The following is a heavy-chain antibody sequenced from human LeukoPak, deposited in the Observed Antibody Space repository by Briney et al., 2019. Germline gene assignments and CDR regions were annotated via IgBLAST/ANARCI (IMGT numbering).Heavy chain of an antibody. CDR3: AKVGLGYCSSTSCQKDAFDI. V-gene: IGHV3-30*02. J-gene: IGHJ3*02. D-gene: IGHD2-2*01. CDR2: IRYDGSNK. Sequence: GGSLRLSCAASGFTFSSYGMHWVRQAPGKGLEWVAFIRYDGSNKYYADSVKGRFTISRDNSKNTLYLQMNSLRAEDTAVYYCAKVGLGYCSSTSCQKDAFDIWGQGTMVTVSS. CDR1: GFTFSSYG.